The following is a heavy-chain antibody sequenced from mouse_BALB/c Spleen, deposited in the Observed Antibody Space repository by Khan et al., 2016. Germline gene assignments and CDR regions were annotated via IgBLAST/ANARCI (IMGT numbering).Heavy chain of an antibody. J-gene: IGHJ2*01. D-gene: IGHD4-1*01. CDR3: TRFGTNWDFDY. Sequence: EVKLEESGGGLVQPGGSMKLSCAASGFTFSDAWMDLVRQSPETGLEWVAEVRTKANNHATYYAESVNGRFTISRDDSRSSVYLQMNSLRPEDTGIYYCTRFGTNWDFDYWGQGTTHTVSS. CDR2: VRTKANNHAT. V-gene: IGHV6-6*01. CDR1: GFTFSDAW.